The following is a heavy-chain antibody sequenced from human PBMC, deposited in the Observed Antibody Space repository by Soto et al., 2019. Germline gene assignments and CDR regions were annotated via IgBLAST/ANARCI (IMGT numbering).Heavy chain of an antibody. D-gene: IGHD2-8*01. Sequence: GGSLRLSCAASGFTFSSYGMHWVRQAPGKGLEWVAVISYDGSNKYYADSVKGRFTISRDNSKNTLYLQMNSLRAEDTAVYYRAKAQMVYATSGYYYYGMDVWGQGTTVTVSS. CDR2: ISYDGSNK. CDR3: AKAQMVYATSGYYYYGMDV. J-gene: IGHJ6*02. V-gene: IGHV3-30*18. CDR1: GFTFSSYG.